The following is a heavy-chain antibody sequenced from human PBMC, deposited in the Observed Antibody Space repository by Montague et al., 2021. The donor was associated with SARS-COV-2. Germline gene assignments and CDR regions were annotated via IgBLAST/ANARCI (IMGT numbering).Heavy chain of an antibody. CDR2: SYSSGST. D-gene: IGHD1-1*01. CDR1: GDSISSGTHY. J-gene: IGHJ4*02. V-gene: IGHV4-61*02. Sequence: TLSLTCSVSGDSISSGTHYWSWIRQPAGKGLEWIGRSYSSGSTNYNPSLESRVTISVDTSKNHFSLNLSSVTAADTAVYYCARVGGNGYRFFDYWGQGSLVTVSS. CDR3: ARVGGNGYRFFDY.